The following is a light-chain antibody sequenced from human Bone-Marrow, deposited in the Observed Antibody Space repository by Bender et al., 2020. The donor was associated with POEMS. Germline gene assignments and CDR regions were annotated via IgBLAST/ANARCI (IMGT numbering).Light chain of an antibody. Sequence: QSVLTQPPSASGTPGQRVIISCSGSSSNIGSNYVYWYQQLPGTAPKLLIYRNDQRPSGVPDRFSGSKSGTSASLAISGLRSEDEADYYCAVWDDSLNGWVFGGGTKLTVL. CDR1: SSNIGSNY. V-gene: IGLV1-47*01. CDR3: AVWDDSLNGWV. J-gene: IGLJ3*02. CDR2: RND.